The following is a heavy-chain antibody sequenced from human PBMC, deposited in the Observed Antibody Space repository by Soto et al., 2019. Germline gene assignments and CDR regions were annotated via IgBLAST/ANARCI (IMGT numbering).Heavy chain of an antibody. D-gene: IGHD3-22*01. J-gene: IGHJ6*02. V-gene: IGHV3-33*01. CDR2: IWPDGSNK. Sequence: QPGGSLRLSCAASGFIFNTYGIHWVRQAPGKGLEWVAVIWPDGSNKYYADSVSGQFTISRDNSKNTVFLQMNSLSADDTAVYYCSRAAWFYYGMDVWGQGTTVTVSS. CDR3: SRAAWFYYGMDV. CDR1: GFIFNTYG.